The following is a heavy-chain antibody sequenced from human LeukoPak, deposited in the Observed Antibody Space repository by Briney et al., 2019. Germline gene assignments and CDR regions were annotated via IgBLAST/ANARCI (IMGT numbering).Heavy chain of an antibody. V-gene: IGHV3-23*01. CDR1: GFTFSSYA. D-gene: IGHD6-13*01. CDR3: AKGLSTSWYGQES. J-gene: IGHJ5*02. Sequence: PGPSLTLFRAPSGFTFSSYAMTWVRHAPGKGLEWVSGISGSGGSTHYADSVKGRFTISRDNTKNTLYLQMNSLRDEDTEQHYCAKGLSTSWYGQESWGQGTLVTVSP. CDR2: ISGSGGST.